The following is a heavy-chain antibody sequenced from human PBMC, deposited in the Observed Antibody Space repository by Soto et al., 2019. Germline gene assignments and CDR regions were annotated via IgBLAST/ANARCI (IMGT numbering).Heavy chain of an antibody. D-gene: IGHD3-10*01. V-gene: IGHV3-23*01. J-gene: IGHJ4*02. CDR3: AKIPTGSGSSKFDY. CDR1: GFTFRTYA. CDR2: ISGSGSFT. Sequence: GGSLRLSCAASGFTFRTYAMNWFRHAPGKGLEWISAISGSGSFTHYADSVRGRFTISRDNSQNQLYLQMNNLRGDDTAMYYCAKIPTGSGSSKFDYWGQGIQVTVS.